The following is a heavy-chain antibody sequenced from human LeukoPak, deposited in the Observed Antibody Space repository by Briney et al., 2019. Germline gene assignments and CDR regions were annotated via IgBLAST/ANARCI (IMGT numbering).Heavy chain of an antibody. CDR3: ASNIAVSLDGSDP. J-gene: IGHJ5*02. CDR2: VNPRSGDT. CDR1: GYTFTNYY. D-gene: IGHD6-19*01. Sequence: GASVKVSCKGSGYTFTNYYIHWVRQAPGQGLVWMGRVNPRSGDTKYAHDFEGRVFMTRDTSISTAFMEVRGLRPDDTAVYFCASNIAVSLDGSDPWGQGTLVTVSS. V-gene: IGHV1-2*02.